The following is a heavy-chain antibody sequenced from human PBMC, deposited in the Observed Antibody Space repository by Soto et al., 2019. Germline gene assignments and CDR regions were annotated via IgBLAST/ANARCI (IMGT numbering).Heavy chain of an antibody. CDR2: ISPSGST. CDR1: SGSISSTDW. V-gene: IGHV4-4*02. D-gene: IGHD3-10*01. Sequence: SETLSLTCAVPSGSISSTDWWSWVRQPPGKGLEWIGEISPSGSTNYNPSLESRVTIAIDKSKMQFFLRLSSVTAADTAVYYCARLRFYDSGSPKYWGQGTLVTVPS. J-gene: IGHJ4*02. CDR3: ARLRFYDSGSPKY.